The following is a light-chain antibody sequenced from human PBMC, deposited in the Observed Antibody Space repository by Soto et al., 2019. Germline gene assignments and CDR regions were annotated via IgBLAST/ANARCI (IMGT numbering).Light chain of an antibody. CDR2: DAS. Sequence: AIQMTQSPSSLSASVGDRVTITCRASQGIRNDLGWYQQKPGKAPNLLIYDASTLHSGVPSRFSGGGSGTDFTLTISSRQPEDFATYYCQQVNVYPSTFGGGTKVDIK. J-gene: IGKJ4*01. CDR3: QQVNVYPST. V-gene: IGKV1-6*01. CDR1: QGIRND.